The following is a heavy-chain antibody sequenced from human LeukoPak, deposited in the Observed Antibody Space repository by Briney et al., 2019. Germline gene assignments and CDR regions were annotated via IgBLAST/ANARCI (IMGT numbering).Heavy chain of an antibody. CDR3: ARDCPDILTGYATYNWFDP. CDR2: IIPTFGTA. CDR1: GGTFSSYA. J-gene: IGHJ5*02. D-gene: IGHD3-9*01. Sequence: SVKVSCKASGGTFSSYAISWVRQAPGQGLEWMGGIIPTFGTANYAQKFQGRVTITTDESTSTAYMELSSLRSEDTAVYYCARDCPDILTGYATYNWFDPWGQGTLVTVSS. V-gene: IGHV1-69*05.